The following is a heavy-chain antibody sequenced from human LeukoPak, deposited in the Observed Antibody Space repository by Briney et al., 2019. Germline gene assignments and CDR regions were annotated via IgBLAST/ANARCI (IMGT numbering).Heavy chain of an antibody. CDR2: ISYDGSNK. Sequence: QPGRSLRLSCAASGFTFSSYGMHWVRQAPGKGLEWVGGISYDGSNKYYVDSVKRRFTISTDNSNNTLYLQMNSLSPEDTAVYYCAKGSSSGFYYFDHWGQGTLVTVSS. CDR1: GFTFSSYG. D-gene: IGHD6-19*01. J-gene: IGHJ4*02. CDR3: AKGSSSGFYYFDH. V-gene: IGHV3-30*18.